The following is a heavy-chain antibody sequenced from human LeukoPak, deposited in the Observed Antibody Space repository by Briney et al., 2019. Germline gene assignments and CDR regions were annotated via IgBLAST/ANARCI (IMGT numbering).Heavy chain of an antibody. CDR2: INPNSDGT. Sequence: EASVKVSCKASGYTFTGYYMSWVRQAPGQGLEWMGWINPNSDGTNYAQKFQGRVTMTTDTSISTAYMELSRLTSDDTAVYYCARDSTFGELPHWGQGTLVTVSS. J-gene: IGHJ4*02. D-gene: IGHD3-10*01. CDR3: ARDSTFGELPH. CDR1: GYTFTGYY. V-gene: IGHV1-2*02.